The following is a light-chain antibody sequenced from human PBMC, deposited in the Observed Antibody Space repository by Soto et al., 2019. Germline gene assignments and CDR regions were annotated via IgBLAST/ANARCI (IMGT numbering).Light chain of an antibody. CDR2: AAS. Sequence: DMQRTHAPSALSAPVLGGVIITFRAGQSISSYLNWYQQKPGKAHKLLIYAASSLQSGVPQRFSGSGSGTEFTLTISRLQSADFAVYYCQKYSNWPQITVGNGTRRAIK. CDR1: QSISSY. V-gene: IGKV1-39*02. CDR3: QKYSNWPQIT. J-gene: IGKJ5*01.